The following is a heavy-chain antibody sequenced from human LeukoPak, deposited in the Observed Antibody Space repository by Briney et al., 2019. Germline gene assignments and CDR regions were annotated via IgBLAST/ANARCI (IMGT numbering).Heavy chain of an antibody. D-gene: IGHD2-2*01. Sequence: GGSLRLSCAVSGFTFSGFWMSWSRQAPGKGLEWVASINSDGSEGYYADVVKGRFTISRDNAKNTVYLQMSSLRAEDTAVYYCARICSTTDCLISAWGQGTLVTVSS. V-gene: IGHV3-7*01. J-gene: IGHJ4*02. CDR1: GFTFSGFW. CDR3: ARICSTTDCLISA. CDR2: INSDGSEG.